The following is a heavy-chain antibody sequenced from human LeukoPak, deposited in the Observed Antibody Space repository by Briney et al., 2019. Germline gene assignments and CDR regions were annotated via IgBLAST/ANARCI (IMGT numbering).Heavy chain of an antibody. D-gene: IGHD2-2*01. V-gene: IGHV3-53*05. Sequence: AGGSLRLSCAASGFIVSSSYLSWVRQAPGKGLEWISLIYSDGSTFYEGSVKGRFSISRDNSKNTLYLQMNSLRAEDTAVYYCAKDRIPYMPAATWFDPWGQGTLVTVSS. CDR2: IYSDGST. CDR3: AKDRIPYMPAATWFDP. CDR1: GFIVSSSY. J-gene: IGHJ5*02.